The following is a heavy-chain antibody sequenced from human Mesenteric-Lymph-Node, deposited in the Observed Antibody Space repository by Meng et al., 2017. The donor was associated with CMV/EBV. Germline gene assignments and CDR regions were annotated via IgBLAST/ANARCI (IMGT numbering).Heavy chain of an antibody. CDR3: ASTSSTVTTGYYYYYGMDV. V-gene: IGHV1-69*05. CDR1: GGTFSSYA. Sequence: SVKVSCKASGGTFSSYAISWVRQAPGQGLEWMGGIIPIFGTANYAQKFQGRVTITTDESTSTAYMELSSLRSEDTAVYYCASTSSTVTTGYYYYYGMDVWGQGTTVTVSS. CDR2: IIPIFGTA. J-gene: IGHJ6*02. D-gene: IGHD4-17*01.